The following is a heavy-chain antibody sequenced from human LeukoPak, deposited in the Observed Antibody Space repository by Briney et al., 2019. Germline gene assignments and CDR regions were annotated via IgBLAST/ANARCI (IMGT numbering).Heavy chain of an antibody. J-gene: IGHJ4*02. CDR3: ASPLDYYDSSGYHY. CDR2: IIPIFGTA. V-gene: IGHV1-69*05. Sequence: SVKVSCKASGGTFSSYAISWVRQAPGQGLEWMGGIIPIFGTANYAQKFQGRVTITTDESTSTAYMELSSLRSGDTAVYYCASPLDYYDSSGYHYWGQGTLVTVSS. D-gene: IGHD3-22*01. CDR1: GGTFSSYA.